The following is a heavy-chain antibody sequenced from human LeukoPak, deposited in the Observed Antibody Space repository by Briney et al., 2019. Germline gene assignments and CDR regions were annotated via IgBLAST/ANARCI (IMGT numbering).Heavy chain of an antibody. CDR1: GGSNGSYY. Sequence: SETLSLTCTVSGGSNGSYYWSWIRQPPGKGLEWIGYIYTSGSTNYNPSLKSRVTISVDTSKNQFSLKLSSVTAADTAVYYCARLRTDDFWSGPNGYFDYWGQGTLVTVSS. CDR3: ARLRTDDFWSGPNGYFDY. D-gene: IGHD3-3*01. V-gene: IGHV4-4*09. CDR2: IYTSGST. J-gene: IGHJ4*02.